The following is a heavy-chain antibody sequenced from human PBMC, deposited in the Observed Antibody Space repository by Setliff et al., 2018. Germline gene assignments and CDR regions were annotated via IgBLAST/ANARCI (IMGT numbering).Heavy chain of an antibody. Sequence: ASVKVSCKTSGFNFITYGFSWVRQAPGQGLEWMGWISPVYGIANYARKFQGRVTLTADTSTTTAYLELTSLRDDDTAVYYCVRGPGPSVVVAIPFDHWGQGSLVTVSS. J-gene: IGHJ4*02. CDR3: VRGPGPSVVVAIPFDH. D-gene: IGHD5-12*01. CDR1: GFNFITYG. CDR2: ISPVYGIA. V-gene: IGHV1-18*01.